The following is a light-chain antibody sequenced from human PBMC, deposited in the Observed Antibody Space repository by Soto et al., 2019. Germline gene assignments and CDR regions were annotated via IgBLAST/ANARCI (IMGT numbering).Light chain of an antibody. CDR2: EGN. J-gene: IGLJ2*01. CDR1: SDVVGNYNL. V-gene: IGLV2-23*01. Sequence: QSALTQPASVSGSPGQSITISCTGTSDVVGNYNLVSWYQQHPGKAPKLIIYEGNKRPSGVSNRFSGSKSANTASLTISGLRAEDEADYYCWSSASRTTPVVFGGGTKLTVL. CDR3: WSSASRTTPVV.